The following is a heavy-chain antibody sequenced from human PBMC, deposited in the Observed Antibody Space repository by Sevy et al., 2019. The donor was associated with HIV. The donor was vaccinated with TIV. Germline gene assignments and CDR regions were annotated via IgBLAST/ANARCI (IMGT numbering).Heavy chain of an antibody. CDR1: GFSFSTYW. CDR3: ARASVAGWRWGGWSDP. V-gene: IGHV3-7*01. D-gene: IGHD6-19*01. J-gene: IGHJ5*02. Sequence: GRSLRLSCAASGFSFSTYWMNWVRQAPGKGLEWVAGIKHDVAEKYYGDSVKGRFTISRDNAKNSLYLQMNSLRDEDTAVYYCARASVAGWRWGGWSDPWGQGTLVTVSS. CDR2: IKHDVAEK.